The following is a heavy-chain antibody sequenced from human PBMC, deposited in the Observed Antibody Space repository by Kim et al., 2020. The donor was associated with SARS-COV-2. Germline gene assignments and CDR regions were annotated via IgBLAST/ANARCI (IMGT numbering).Heavy chain of an antibody. J-gene: IGHJ5*02. CDR2: ISYDGRNK. V-gene: IGHV3-30*04. CDR1: EFTFSSYT. D-gene: IGHD6-19*01. Sequence: GGSLRLSCVASEFTFSSYTMHWVRQAPGKGLEWVALISYDGRNKYYADSVKGRFSISRDNSKNTLYLQINSLRADDTAVYYCARPLAVSGTQNYWFDPWGQGTLVTVSS. CDR3: ARPLAVSGTQNYWFDP.